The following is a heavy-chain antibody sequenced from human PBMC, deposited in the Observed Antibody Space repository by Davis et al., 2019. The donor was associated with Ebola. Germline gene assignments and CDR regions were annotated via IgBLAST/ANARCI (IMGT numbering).Heavy chain of an antibody. CDR3: ASRRATVTPLSSYYYYGMDV. D-gene: IGHD4-17*01. CDR2: MNPNSGNT. J-gene: IGHJ6*02. CDR1: GGTFSSHA. V-gene: IGHV1-8*02. Sequence: ASVKVPCKASGGTFSSHAISWVRQATGQGLEWMGWMNPNSGNTGYAQKFQGRVTMTRNTSISTAYMELSSLRSEDTAVYYCASRRATVTPLSSYYYYGMDVWGQGTTVTVSS.